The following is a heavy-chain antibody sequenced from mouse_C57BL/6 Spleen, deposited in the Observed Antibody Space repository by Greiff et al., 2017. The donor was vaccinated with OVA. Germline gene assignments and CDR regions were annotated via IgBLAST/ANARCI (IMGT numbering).Heavy chain of an antibody. CDR2: IDPENGDT. V-gene: IGHV14-4*01. CDR1: GFNIKDDY. D-gene: IGHD3-1*01. CDR3: TTGLADWYFEV. J-gene: IGHJ1*03. Sequence: VQLQQSGAELVRPGASVKLSCTASGFNIKDDYMHWVKQRPEQGLEWIGWIDPENGDTEYASKFQGKATITADTSSNTAYLQLSSLTSEDTAVYYCTTGLADWYFEVWGTGTTVTVSS.